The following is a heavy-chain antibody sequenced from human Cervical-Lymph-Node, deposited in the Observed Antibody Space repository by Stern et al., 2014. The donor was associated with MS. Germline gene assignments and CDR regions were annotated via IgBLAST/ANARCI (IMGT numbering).Heavy chain of an antibody. V-gene: IGHV4-31*03. J-gene: IGHJ4*02. Sequence: QLQLQESGPGLVRPSQTLSLTCTVSGGSISSGGYYWSWIRQHPGKGLEWIGYIYNSVTTFHNPSLESRVTMSVDTSKNQLSLNLSSVTAADTAVYYCARSDKPNSSGYYGYWGQGILVTVSS. CDR2: IYNSVTT. CDR3: ARSDKPNSSGYYGY. CDR1: GGSISSGGYY. D-gene: IGHD3-22*01.